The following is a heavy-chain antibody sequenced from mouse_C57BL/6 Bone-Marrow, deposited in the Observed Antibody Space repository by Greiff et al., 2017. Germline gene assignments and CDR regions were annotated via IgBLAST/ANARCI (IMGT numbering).Heavy chain of an antibody. Sequence: VQLQQSGAELVRPGASVKLSCTASGFNIKDYYMHWVKQRPEQGLEWIGRIDPEDGDTEYAPKFQGKATMTADTSSNPAYLQLSSLTSEDTAVYYCTTGGSMYYFDYWGQGTTLTVSS. J-gene: IGHJ2*01. CDR3: TTGGSMYYFDY. D-gene: IGHD1-1*02. CDR1: GFNIKDYY. CDR2: IDPEDGDT. V-gene: IGHV14-1*01.